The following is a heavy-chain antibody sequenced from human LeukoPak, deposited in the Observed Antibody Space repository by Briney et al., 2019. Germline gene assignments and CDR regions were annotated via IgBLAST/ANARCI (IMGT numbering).Heavy chain of an antibody. Sequence: ASVTVSYKACGYTFTSNYMHWVRQAPGQGEEGMGVISPSGGSTTYAQKFQGRVTLTRDMSTSTDYLELSSLRSEDTAVYYCARDNSVRDEAWWFNPWGQGTLVTVSS. V-gene: IGHV1-46*01. CDR3: ARDNSVRDEAWWFNP. D-gene: IGHD5-24*01. CDR1: GYTFTSNY. J-gene: IGHJ5*02. CDR2: ISPSGGST.